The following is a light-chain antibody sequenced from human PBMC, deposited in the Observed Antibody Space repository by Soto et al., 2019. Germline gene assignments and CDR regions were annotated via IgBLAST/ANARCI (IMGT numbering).Light chain of an antibody. CDR3: HQYQTSPWT. V-gene: IGKV3-20*01. CDR1: QSLANSR. Sequence: ETVLTQSPGTLSLSPGETAIVSCRASQSLANSRLAWYRQKPGQAPRLLIYDVSRRATGIPDRFSGSGSGTDFTLSISRLEPEDFAVYFCHQYQTSPWTFGRGTKVDNK. J-gene: IGKJ1*01. CDR2: DVS.